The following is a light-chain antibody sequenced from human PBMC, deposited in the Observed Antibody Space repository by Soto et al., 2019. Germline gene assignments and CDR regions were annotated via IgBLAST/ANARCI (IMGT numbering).Light chain of an antibody. CDR2: QTS. CDR3: QHLGIN. V-gene: IGKV3D-11*03. CDR1: QYINTS. Sequence: EIVLTQSPATLSSFPGDIVTLSCRASQYINTSLAWYQHRPGQAPRLLIYQTSIRAAGIPARFSGSGSGTDFTLTISRLEPEDFAVYYCQHLGINCGQGTRREIK. J-gene: IGKJ5*01.